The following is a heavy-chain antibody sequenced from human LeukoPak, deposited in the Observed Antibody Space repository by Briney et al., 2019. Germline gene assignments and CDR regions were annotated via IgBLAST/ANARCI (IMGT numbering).Heavy chain of an antibody. CDR2: ISAYNANT. CDR3: GRSPDGDDWYLDL. J-gene: IGHJ2*01. D-gene: IGHD7-27*01. Sequence: ASVKVSCKASGYTFTNYGVSWVRQAPGQGLEWMGWISAYNANTLSAQRFQGRVTMTTDTSTNTVSLELRSLRSDDTAVYYCGRSPDGDDWYLDLWGRGTLVTVST. V-gene: IGHV1-18*01. CDR1: GYTFTNYG.